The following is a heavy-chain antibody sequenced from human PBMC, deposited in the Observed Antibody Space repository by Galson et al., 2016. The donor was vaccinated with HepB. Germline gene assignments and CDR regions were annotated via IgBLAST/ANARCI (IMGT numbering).Heavy chain of an antibody. J-gene: IGHJ4*02. D-gene: IGHD2-15*01. CDR2: IVPAGPT. CDR3: TRSYCRGGGCYYFDP. V-gene: IGHV3-13*01. CDR1: GFPVSNYD. Sequence: SLRLSCAVSGFPVSNYDLNWVRHIPGKGLEWVSAIVPAGPTYYGDSVKGRFTISRDDARNSFHLQMDSLRAEDTAIYYCTRSYCRGGGCYYFDPWGQGTPVTVSS.